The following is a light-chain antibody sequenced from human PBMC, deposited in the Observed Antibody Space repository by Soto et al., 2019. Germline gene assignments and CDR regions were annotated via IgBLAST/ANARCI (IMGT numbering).Light chain of an antibody. CDR1: QSVSSSY. CDR3: QQHGSSPFT. J-gene: IGKJ3*01. CDR2: GAS. V-gene: IGKV3-20*01. Sequence: ESVLTQSPGTLSMSPGERATLSCRASQSVSSSYSAWYQQKPGQAPRLLIYGASSRATGIPDRFSGSGSGTDFTLTISRLEPEDFAVYYCQQHGSSPFTFGPGTKVDIK.